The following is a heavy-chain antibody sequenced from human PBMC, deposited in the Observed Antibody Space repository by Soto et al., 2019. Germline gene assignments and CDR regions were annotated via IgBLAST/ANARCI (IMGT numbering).Heavy chain of an antibody. CDR3: ATNVYSSGWYDY. CDR2: ISAYNGNT. Sequence: ASGKVSCKASGYTFTSYGISWVRQAPGQGLEWMGWISAYNGNTNYAQKLQGRVTMTTDTSTSTAYMELRSLRSDDTAVYYCATNVYSSGWYDYWGQGTLVTVSS. J-gene: IGHJ4*02. V-gene: IGHV1-18*01. D-gene: IGHD6-19*01. CDR1: GYTFTSYG.